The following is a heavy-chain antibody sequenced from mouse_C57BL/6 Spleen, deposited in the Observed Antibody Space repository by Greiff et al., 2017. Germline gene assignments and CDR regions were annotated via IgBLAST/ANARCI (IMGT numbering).Heavy chain of an antibody. J-gene: IGHJ2*01. CDR1: GYTFTDYE. CDR2: IDPETGGT. D-gene: IGHD3-2*02. V-gene: IGHV1-15*01. CDR3: TRGTAQAYFDY. Sequence: VQLQQSGAELVRPGASVTLSCKASGYTFTDYEMPWVKQTPVHGLEWIGAIDPETGGTAYNQKFKGKAILTADKSSSTAYMGLRSLTSEDSAVYCCTRGTAQAYFDYWGQGTTLTVSS.